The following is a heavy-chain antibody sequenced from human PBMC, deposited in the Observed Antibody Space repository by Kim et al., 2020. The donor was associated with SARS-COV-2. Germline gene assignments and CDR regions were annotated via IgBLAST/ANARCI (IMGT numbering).Heavy chain of an antibody. V-gene: IGHV3-15*01. CDR3: TTYAYGGKGF. J-gene: IGHJ4*02. CDR1: GFTFSNTW. CDR2: IRCKTDGGTT. Sequence: GGSLRLSCAASGFTFSNTWMSWVRQAPGKGLEWVGLIRCKTDGGTTEYAAHVKGRFTISRDDSKNTLYLQMNSQETEDTAVYYCTTYAYGGKGFWGQGTLVTVSS. D-gene: IGHD4-17*01.